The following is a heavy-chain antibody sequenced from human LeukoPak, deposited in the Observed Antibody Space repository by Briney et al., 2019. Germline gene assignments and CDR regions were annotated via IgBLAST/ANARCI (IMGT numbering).Heavy chain of an antibody. V-gene: IGHV3-23*01. Sequence: GGSLRLSCAASGFTFSSYAMSWVRQAPGKGLEWVSAISGSGGSTYYADSVKGRFTISRDNSKNTLYLQMDSLRAEDTAVYYCAKRHCGGDCYSGFDYWGQGTLVTVSS. D-gene: IGHD2-21*02. CDR1: GFTFSSYA. CDR3: AKRHCGGDCYSGFDY. J-gene: IGHJ4*02. CDR2: ISGSGGST.